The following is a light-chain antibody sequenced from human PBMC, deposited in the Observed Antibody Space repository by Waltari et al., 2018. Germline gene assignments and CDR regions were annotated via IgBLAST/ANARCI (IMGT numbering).Light chain of an antibody. V-gene: IGLV3-19*01. CDR1: SLRTSY. Sequence: ALGQTVRITCQGASLRTSYASWYQQKSGQAPILVLFGKNKRPSGIPDRFSGYNSETTTSLTITGAQAEDEADYYCSSRDSSASHVLFAGGTKLTVL. CDR2: GKN. CDR3: SSRDSSASHVL. J-gene: IGLJ2*01.